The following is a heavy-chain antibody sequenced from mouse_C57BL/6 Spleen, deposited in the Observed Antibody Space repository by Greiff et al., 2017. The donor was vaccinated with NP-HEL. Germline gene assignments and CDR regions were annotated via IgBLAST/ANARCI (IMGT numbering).Heavy chain of an antibody. V-gene: IGHV3-1*01. CDR3: ARDFGYYFDY. Sequence: VQLQQSGPGMVKPSQSLSLTCTVTGYSITSGYDWHWIRHFPGNKLEWMGYISYSGSTNYNPSLKSRISITHDTSKNHFFLKLNSVTTEDTATYYCARDFGYYFDYWGQGTTLTVSS. CDR1: GYSITSGYD. J-gene: IGHJ2*01. CDR2: ISYSGST.